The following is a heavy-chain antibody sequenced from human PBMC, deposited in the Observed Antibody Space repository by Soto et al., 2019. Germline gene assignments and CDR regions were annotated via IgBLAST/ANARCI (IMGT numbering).Heavy chain of an antibody. CDR2: ISAYNGNT. D-gene: IGHD4-17*01. CDR1: GYTFTSYG. CDR3: ARVDYGDYYYYGMDV. Sequence: ASVKVSCKASGYTFTSYGISWVRQAPGQELEWMGWISAYNGNTNYAQKLQGRVTMTTDTSTSTAYMELRSLRSDDTAVYYCARVDYGDYYYYGMDVWGQGTTVTVSS. J-gene: IGHJ6*02. V-gene: IGHV1-18*01.